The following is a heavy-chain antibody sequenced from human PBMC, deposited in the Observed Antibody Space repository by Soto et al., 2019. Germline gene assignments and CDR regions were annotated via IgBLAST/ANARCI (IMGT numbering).Heavy chain of an antibody. D-gene: IGHD2-8*01. CDR2: MNPNSGNT. J-gene: IGHJ6*03. CDR1: GYTFTSYD. V-gene: IGHV1-8*01. CDR3: ARGIVLMVYADYYYMDV. Sequence: ASVKVSCKASGYTFTSYDINWVRQATGQGLEWMGWMNPNSGNTGYAQKFQGRVTMTRNTSISTAYMELSSLRSEDTAVYYCARGIVLMVYADYYYMDVWGKGTTVTVS.